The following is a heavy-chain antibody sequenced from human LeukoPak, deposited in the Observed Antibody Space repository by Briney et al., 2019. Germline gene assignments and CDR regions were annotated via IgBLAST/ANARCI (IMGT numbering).Heavy chain of an antibody. V-gene: IGHV3-23*01. J-gene: IGHJ4*02. Sequence: GGSLRLSCAASGFTFSSYAMSWVRQSPGKGLEWVSAISGSGGSTYDADSVKGRFTISRDNSKNTLYLQMNSLRAEDTAVYYCAKYTQRYCSSTSCYVGYWGQGTLVTVSS. CDR1: GFTFSSYA. CDR2: ISGSGGST. D-gene: IGHD2-2*01. CDR3: AKYTQRYCSSTSCYVGY.